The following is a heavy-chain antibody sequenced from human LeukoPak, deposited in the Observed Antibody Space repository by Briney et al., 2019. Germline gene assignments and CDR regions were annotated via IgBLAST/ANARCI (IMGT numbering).Heavy chain of an antibody. CDR2: VNLQGST. CDR1: GVSISRYY. CDR3: AREGGPYRPLDY. V-gene: IGHV4-34*01. Sequence: PSETLSLTCTVSGVSISRYYWSWIRQPPGKGLEWIGEVNLQGSTNYNPSLMGRVAISVDMSENHISPQLTSVTAADTAVYYCAREGGPYRPLDYSGQGTLVTVSS. J-gene: IGHJ4*02.